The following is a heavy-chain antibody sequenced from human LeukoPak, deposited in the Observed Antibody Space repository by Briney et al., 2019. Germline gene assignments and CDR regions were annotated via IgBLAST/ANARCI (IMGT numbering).Heavy chain of an antibody. Sequence: PSETLSLTCTVSGGSMKNYYWSWIRQPPGKGLEWIGYIHDTRGTNYNPYLKSRVTMSLDTSKNQFSLKLSSVTAADTAVYYCARGSRRRGSGSYYTVYYYYYMDVWGKGTTVTISS. J-gene: IGHJ6*03. D-gene: IGHD3-10*01. V-gene: IGHV4-59*12. CDR3: ARGSRRRGSGSYYTVYYYYYMDV. CDR2: IHDTRGT. CDR1: GGSMKNYY.